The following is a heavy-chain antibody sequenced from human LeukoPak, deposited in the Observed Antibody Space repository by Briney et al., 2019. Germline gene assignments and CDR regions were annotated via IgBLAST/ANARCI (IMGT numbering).Heavy chain of an antibody. D-gene: IGHD3-22*01. CDR3: AREPNYYDSPNYYYYMDV. Sequence: GGSLRLSCAASGFTFSSYWMSWVRQAPGKGLEWVANIKQDGSEKYYVDSVKGRFTISRDNAKNSLYLQMNSPRAEDTAVYYCAREPNYYDSPNYYYYMDVWGKGTTVTVSS. CDR1: GFTFSSYW. V-gene: IGHV3-7*01. CDR2: IKQDGSEK. J-gene: IGHJ6*03.